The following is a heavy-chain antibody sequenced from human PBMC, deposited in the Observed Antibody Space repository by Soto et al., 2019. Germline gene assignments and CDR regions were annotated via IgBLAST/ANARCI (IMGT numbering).Heavy chain of an antibody. J-gene: IGHJ4*02. CDR1: GFTFSRYS. CDR2: ISSGGNTK. V-gene: IGHV3-21*06. Sequence: EVQLVESGGGLVKPGGSLRLSCVASGFTFSRYSINWFRQAPGKGLGWVSSISSGGNTKSYANSVKGRFTISRDNAKNSHYLEMNSLSPEDTAVYYCARVAYWGQGTLVTVSS. CDR3: ARVAY.